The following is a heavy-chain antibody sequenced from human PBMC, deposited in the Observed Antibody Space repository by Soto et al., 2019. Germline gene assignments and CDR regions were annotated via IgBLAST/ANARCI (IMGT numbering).Heavy chain of an antibody. J-gene: IGHJ4*01. D-gene: IGHD4-17*01. CDR3: ARHAHTVLDYFDL. CDR2: IYPSDSDT. Sequence: GESLKSYCQGAGYTFTIYWIGWVRQMPGKGLEWMGIIYPSDSDTRYSPSFQGQVTISADQYINTDYLQWDSLKDSDTVIYYCARHAHTVLDYFDLWGHGHPVTVSS. V-gene: IGHV5-51*01. CDR1: GYTFTIYW.